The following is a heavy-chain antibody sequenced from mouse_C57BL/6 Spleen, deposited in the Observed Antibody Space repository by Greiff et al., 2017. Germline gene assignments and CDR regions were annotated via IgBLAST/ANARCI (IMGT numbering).Heavy chain of an antibody. CDR3: ARDSHFDY. J-gene: IGHJ2*01. CDR2: ISDGGSYT. CDR1: GFTFSSYA. V-gene: IGHV5-4*01. Sequence: EVQLVESGGGLVKPGGSLKLSCAASGFTFSSYAMSWVRQTPEKRLEWVATISDGGSYTYYPDNVKGRFTISRDNAKNNLYLQMSHLKSEDTAMYYCARDSHFDYWGQGTTLTVSS.